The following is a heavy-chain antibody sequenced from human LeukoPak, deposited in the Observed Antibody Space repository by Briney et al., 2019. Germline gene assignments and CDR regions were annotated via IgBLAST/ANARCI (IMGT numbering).Heavy chain of an antibody. V-gene: IGHV3-21*01. D-gene: IGHD6-13*01. CDR3: ARGRSSRHNYYFDY. J-gene: IGHJ4*02. CDR1: GFTFSTYS. Sequence: NPGGCLRLSCAASGFTFSTYSMNWVRQAPGKGLEFVSSISSSSSHIYYAESVKGRFTMSRDNAKNSLYLQMNSLRAEDTAVYYCARGRSSRHNYYFDYWGQGTLVTVS. CDR2: ISSSSSHI.